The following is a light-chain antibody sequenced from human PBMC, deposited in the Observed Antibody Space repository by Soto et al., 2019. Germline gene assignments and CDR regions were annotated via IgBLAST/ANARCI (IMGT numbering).Light chain of an antibody. J-gene: IGKJ4*01. V-gene: IGKV3-15*01. CDR3: QQYDEWPLT. Sequence: EKVMTQSPATLSVSPGERATLSCRASQNVKTRLAWYQQKPGQAPRLPIYDAFTRATGIPARFSGSASGTDFTLTISSLQSEDFAVYYCQQYDEWPLTFGGGTKVEIK. CDR2: DAF. CDR1: QNVKTR.